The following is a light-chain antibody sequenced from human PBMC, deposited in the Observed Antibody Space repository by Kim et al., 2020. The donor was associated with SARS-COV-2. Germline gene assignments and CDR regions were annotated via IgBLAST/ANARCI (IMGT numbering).Light chain of an antibody. J-gene: IGLJ3*02. Sequence: GQWFTISCTGSKSDIGGYTYVSWYQHHPRKAPKLIIYDLTQRPSGVSDRFSGSKSGNTASLIISGLQADDEADYYCSSYTSSKTWVFGGGTQLTVL. CDR3: SSYTSSKTWV. CDR1: KSDIGGYTY. V-gene: IGLV2-14*03. CDR2: DLT.